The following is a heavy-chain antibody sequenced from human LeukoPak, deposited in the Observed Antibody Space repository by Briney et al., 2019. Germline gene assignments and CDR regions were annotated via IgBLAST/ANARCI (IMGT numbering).Heavy chain of an antibody. D-gene: IGHD6-13*01. Sequence: GGFLRLSCAASGFIVSSNYMSWVRQAPGKGLEWVSTIYSGGSTYYADSVKGRFTISRDNSQNTLYLQMNSLRAEDTALYYCSRAATLAGPFDFWGQGTLVTVTA. J-gene: IGHJ4*01. CDR3: SRAATLAGPFDF. CDR1: GFIVSSNY. V-gene: IGHV3-53*01. CDR2: IYSGGST.